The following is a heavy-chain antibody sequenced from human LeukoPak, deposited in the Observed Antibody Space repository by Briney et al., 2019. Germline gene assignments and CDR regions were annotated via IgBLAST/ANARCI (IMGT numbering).Heavy chain of an antibody. V-gene: IGHV3-23*01. Sequence: GGSLRLSCAASGFTFSSYSMTWVRQTPGKGLEWVSAISGSGGGTYYADSVKGRFTISRDNSKNTLYLQMNSLRAEDTALYYCAKAMISAVLTTRFDSWGQGTLVTVSS. CDR1: GFTFSSYS. CDR3: AKAMISAVLTTRFDS. D-gene: IGHD1-14*01. CDR2: ISGSGGGT. J-gene: IGHJ4*02.